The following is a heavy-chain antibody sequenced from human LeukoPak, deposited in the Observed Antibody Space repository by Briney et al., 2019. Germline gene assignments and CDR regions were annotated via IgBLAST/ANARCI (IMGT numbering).Heavy chain of an antibody. V-gene: IGHV3-21*01. Sequence: YIYYAASVKGRFTISRDNAKNSLYLQMNSLRAEDTAVYYCARGLGYCSGGSCYADYYYYYYGMDVWGQGTTVTVSS. J-gene: IGHJ6*02. CDR3: ARGLGYCSGGSCYADYYYYYYGMDV. CDR2: YI. D-gene: IGHD2-15*01.